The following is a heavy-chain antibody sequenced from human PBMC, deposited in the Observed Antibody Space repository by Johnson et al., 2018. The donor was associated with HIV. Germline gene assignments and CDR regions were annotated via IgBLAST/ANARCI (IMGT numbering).Heavy chain of an antibody. J-gene: IGHJ3*02. V-gene: IGHV3-30-3*01. CDR1: GFTFSSYA. Sequence: QVQLVESGGGVVQPGRSLRLSCAASGFTFSSYAMHWVRQAPGKGLEWVAVISYDGSNKYYADSVKGRFTISRDNSKNTLYLQMNSLRAEDTAVYYCARVIGYDGFDIWGQGTMVTVSS. CDR2: ISYDGSNK. CDR3: ARVIGYDGFDI. D-gene: IGHD2/OR15-2a*01.